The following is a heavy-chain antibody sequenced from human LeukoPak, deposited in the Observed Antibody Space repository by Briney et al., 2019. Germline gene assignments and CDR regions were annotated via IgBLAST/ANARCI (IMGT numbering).Heavy chain of an antibody. J-gene: IGHJ4*02. D-gene: IGHD1-26*01. CDR2: ISGSGGGT. Sequence: QPGGSLRLSCAASGFTFSSYAMSWVRQAPGKGLEWVSAISGSGGGTYYADSVKGRFTISIDNSKNTLYLQMNSLRAEDTAVYYCAKDFRSGSYYTDYWGQGTLVTVSS. CDR1: GFTFSSYA. V-gene: IGHV3-23*01. CDR3: AKDFRSGSYYTDY.